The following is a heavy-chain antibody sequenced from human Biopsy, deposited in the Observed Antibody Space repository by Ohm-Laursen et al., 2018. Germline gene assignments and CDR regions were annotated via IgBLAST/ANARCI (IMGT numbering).Heavy chain of an antibody. CDR1: GKTFSDYQ. CDR3: AKHGSGWTGDDAFHI. V-gene: IGHV4-59*08. Sequence: SQTLSLTCTVFGKTFSDYQWSWIRQAPGKGLEWIGYISYSRDTNYNPSLKSRITISVDTSKNQFSLKLTSVTAADTAVYYCAKHGSGWTGDDAFHIWGQGTMVTVSS. CDR2: ISYSRDT. J-gene: IGHJ3*02. D-gene: IGHD6-19*01.